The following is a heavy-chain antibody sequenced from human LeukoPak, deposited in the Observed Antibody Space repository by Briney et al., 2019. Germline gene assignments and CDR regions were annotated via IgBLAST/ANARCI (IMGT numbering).Heavy chain of an antibody. V-gene: IGHV3-33*01. CDR1: GFTFSSYG. CDR3: ARDGSPYCTNGVCYLNYYYGMGV. CDR2: IWYDGSNK. D-gene: IGHD2-8*01. J-gene: IGHJ6*02. Sequence: PGRSLRLSCAASGFTFSSYGMPWVRQAPGKGLEWVAVIWYDGSNKYYADSVKGRFTISRDNSKNTLYLQMNSLRAEDTAVYYCARDGSPYCTNGVCYLNYYYGMGVWGQGTTVTVSS.